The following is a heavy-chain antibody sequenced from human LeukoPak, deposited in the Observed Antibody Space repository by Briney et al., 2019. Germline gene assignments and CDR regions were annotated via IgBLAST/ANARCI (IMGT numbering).Heavy chain of an antibody. CDR2: IIPIFGTA. J-gene: IGHJ4*02. CDR3: ARTQYYDSSGVDY. V-gene: IGHV1-69*05. CDR1: GGTFSSYA. Sequence: GASVKVSCKASGGTFSSYAISWVRQAPGHGLEWLGRIIPIFGTANYAQKFQGRVTITTDETTSTAYMERSSLRSEDTAVYYCARTQYYDSSGVDYRAQGTLDTGSS. D-gene: IGHD3-22*01.